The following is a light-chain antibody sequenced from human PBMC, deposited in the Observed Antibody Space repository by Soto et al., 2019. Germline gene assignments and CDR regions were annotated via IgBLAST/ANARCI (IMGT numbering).Light chain of an antibody. CDR3: QQSYSTPHT. Sequence: DIQMTQSPSSLSASVGDRVSITCRASQSINIYTNWYQQKPGKAPKLLIYSASTLQSGVPSRFSGSGSGTDFTLTISSLQPEDFATFYCQQSYSTPHTFGQGTKLEVK. J-gene: IGKJ2*01. CDR2: SAS. V-gene: IGKV1-39*01. CDR1: QSINIY.